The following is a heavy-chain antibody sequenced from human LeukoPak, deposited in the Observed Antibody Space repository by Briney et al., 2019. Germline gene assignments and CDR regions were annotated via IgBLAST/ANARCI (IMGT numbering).Heavy chain of an antibody. CDR2: IYPGDSDT. Sequence: GESLKIPCEVSGYSFTTYWIGWVRQMPGKGLEWMGIIYPGDSDTRYSPSFQGQVTISADKYISTVYLQWSSLKASDSAMYYCARQDGGRSADYWGQGTLVTVSS. J-gene: IGHJ4*02. CDR1: GYSFTTYW. D-gene: IGHD2-15*01. V-gene: IGHV5-51*01. CDR3: ARQDGGRSADY.